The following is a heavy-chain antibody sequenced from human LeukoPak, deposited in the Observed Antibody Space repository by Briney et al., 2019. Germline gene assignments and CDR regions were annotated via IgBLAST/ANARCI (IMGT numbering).Heavy chain of an antibody. V-gene: IGHV1-8*01. Sequence: ASVKVSCKASGYTFTSYDINWVRQAAGQGLEWMGFMTPNSGSTGYAQKLQGRVTMTRNNSISTAYMELSSLRSDDTAVYYCARFRYDYGDGPDYWGQGTLVTVSS. CDR1: GYTFTSYD. J-gene: IGHJ4*02. CDR3: ARFRYDYGDGPDY. D-gene: IGHD4/OR15-4a*01. CDR2: MTPNSGST.